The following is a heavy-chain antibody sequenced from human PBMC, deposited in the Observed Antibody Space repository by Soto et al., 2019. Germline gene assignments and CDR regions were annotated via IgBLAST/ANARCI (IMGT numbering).Heavy chain of an antibody. CDR1: GFTFTSSA. D-gene: IGHD3-22*01. CDR3: TVDSSGYYSDFDY. Sequence: ASVKVSCKASGFTFTSSAVQWVRQARGQRLEWIGWIVVGSGNTNYAQKFQERVTISRDDSKSIAYLQMNSLKTEDTAVYYCTVDSSGYYSDFDYWGQGTLVTVSS. J-gene: IGHJ4*02. CDR2: IVVGSGNT. V-gene: IGHV1-58*01.